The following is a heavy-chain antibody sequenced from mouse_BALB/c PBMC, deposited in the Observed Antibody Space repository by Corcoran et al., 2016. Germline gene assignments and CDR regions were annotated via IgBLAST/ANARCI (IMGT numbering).Heavy chain of an antibody. J-gene: IGHJ3*01. V-gene: IGHV1-9*01. Sequence: QVQLQQSGAELMKPGASVKISCKATGYTFSSYWIEWVKQRPGHGLEWIGEILPGSGSTNYNEKVKGKATFTADTSSNTAYMQLSSLTSEDSAGYYCARRGYGSSYAWFAYWGQGTLVTVSA. CDR3: ARRGYGSSYAWFAY. D-gene: IGHD1-1*01. CDR2: ILPGSGST. CDR1: GYTFSSYW.